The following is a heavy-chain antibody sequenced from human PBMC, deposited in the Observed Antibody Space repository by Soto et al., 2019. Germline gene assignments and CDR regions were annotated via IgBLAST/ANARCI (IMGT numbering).Heavy chain of an antibody. V-gene: IGHV4-34*01. Sequence: QVQLQQWGAGLLKPSETLSLTCAVYGGSFSGYYWSWIRQPPGKGLEWIGAINHSGSTNYNPSLKSGGTISVDTSKNQFSLKLRSVTAAETAVYDCARCREVVVAATLGRNEMDYWGQGTLVTVSS. J-gene: IGHJ4*02. CDR1: GGSFSGYY. CDR2: INHSGST. CDR3: ARCREVVVAATLGRNEMDY. D-gene: IGHD2-15*01.